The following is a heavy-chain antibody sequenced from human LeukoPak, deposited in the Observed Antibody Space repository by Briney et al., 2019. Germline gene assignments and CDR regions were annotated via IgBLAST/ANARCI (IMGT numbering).Heavy chain of an antibody. CDR2: ISGSGFST. V-gene: IGHV3-23*01. Sequence: PGGSLRLSCAASGFTFSSYATSWVRQAPGKGLEWVSGISGSGFSTYYADSVKGRFTISRDNSKNTLYLQMNSLRAEDTAVYYCAKGSPSIAVASYDYWGQGTLVTVSS. CDR3: AKGSPSIAVASYDY. CDR1: GFTFSSYA. J-gene: IGHJ4*02. D-gene: IGHD6-19*01.